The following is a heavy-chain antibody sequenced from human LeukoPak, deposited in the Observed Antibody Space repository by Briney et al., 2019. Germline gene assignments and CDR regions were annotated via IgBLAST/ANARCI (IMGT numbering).Heavy chain of an antibody. CDR2: IYYSGST. D-gene: IGHD2-2*01. V-gene: IGHV4-39*07. J-gene: IGHJ6*03. CDR3: ARSAFGYCSSTSCYDYYYYYMDV. Sequence: PSETLSLTCTVSGGSISSSSYYWGWIRQPPGKGLEWIGSIYYSGSTYYNPSLKSRVTISVDTSKNQFSLKLSSVTAADTAVYYCARSAFGYCSSTSCYDYYYYYMDVWGKGTTVTVSS. CDR1: GGSISSSSYY.